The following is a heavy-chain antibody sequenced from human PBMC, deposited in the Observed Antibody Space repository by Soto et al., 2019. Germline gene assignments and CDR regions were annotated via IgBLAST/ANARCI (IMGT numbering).Heavy chain of an antibody. CDR2: IYYSGST. J-gene: IGHJ4*02. CDR3: AREDGGFDY. V-gene: IGHV4-30-4*01. CDR1: CGSISSGDYY. D-gene: IGHD3-16*01. Sequence: PSETLSLTCTVSCGSISSGDYYWSWIRQPPGKGLEWIGYIYYSGSTYYNPSLKSRVAISVDTSKNQFSLKLSSVTAADTAVYYCAREDGGFDYWGQGTLVTVSS.